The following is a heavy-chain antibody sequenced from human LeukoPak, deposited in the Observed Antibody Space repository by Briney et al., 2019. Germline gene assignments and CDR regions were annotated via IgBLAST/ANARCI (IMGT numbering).Heavy chain of an antibody. CDR3: TRHYRP. Sequence: SETLSLTCTVSGGSIRRSDYYGGWIRQPPGKGLEWIGSIYDSESTSYNPSLQTRVTISVATSKNHSSLKLNSVTAANTAVYSCTRHYRPWGQGNLATVSS. V-gene: IGHV4-39*01. CDR2: IYDSEST. D-gene: IGHD3-16*02. CDR1: GGSIRRSDYY. J-gene: IGHJ5*02.